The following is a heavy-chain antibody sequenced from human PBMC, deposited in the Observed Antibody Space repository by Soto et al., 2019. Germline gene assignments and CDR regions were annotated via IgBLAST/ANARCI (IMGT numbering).Heavy chain of an antibody. D-gene: IGHD6-19*01. CDR1: GFTFSSYA. V-gene: IGHV3-23*01. Sequence: GGSLRLSCAASGFTFSSYAMSWVRQAPGKGLEWVSAISGSGGTTDYAAPVKGRFTISRDDSKNTLYLQMNSLKTEDTAVYYCATSSSGWPQYYFDYWGQGTLVTVSS. CDR3: ATSSSGWPQYYFDY. J-gene: IGHJ4*02. CDR2: ISGSGGTT.